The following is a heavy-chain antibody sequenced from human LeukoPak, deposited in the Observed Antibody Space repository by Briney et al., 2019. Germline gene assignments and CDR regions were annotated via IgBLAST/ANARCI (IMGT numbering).Heavy chain of an antibody. J-gene: IGHJ4*02. CDR1: TYTFSDDS. V-gene: IGHV3-48*01. D-gene: IGHD4-11*01. CDR2: ISPASSTL. Sequence: GGSLRLSCVTSTYTFSDDSMNWVRQAPGGGLEWIAYISPASSTLKYADSVKGRFTISRDNAMKSQFLQMRSLRAEDTAVYYCARDPYYSNHLDFLGQGTLVTVSS. CDR3: ARDPYYSNHLDF.